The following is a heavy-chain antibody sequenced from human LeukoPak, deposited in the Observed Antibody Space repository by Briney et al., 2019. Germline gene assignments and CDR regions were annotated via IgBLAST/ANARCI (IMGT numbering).Heavy chain of an antibody. CDR1: GGSISSYY. J-gene: IGHJ4*02. V-gene: IGHV4-34*01. D-gene: IGHD4-17*01. Sequence: SETLSLTCTVSGGSISSYYWSWIRQPPGKGLEWIGEINHSGSTNYNPSLKSRVTISVDTSKNQFSLKLSSVTAADTAVYYCARADYGDYPWYFDYWGQGTLVTVSS. CDR3: ARADYGDYPWYFDY. CDR2: INHSGST.